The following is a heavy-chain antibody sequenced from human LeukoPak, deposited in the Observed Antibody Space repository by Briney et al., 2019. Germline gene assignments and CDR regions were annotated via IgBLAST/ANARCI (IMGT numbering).Heavy chain of an antibody. D-gene: IGHD3-10*01. CDR2: ISWNSGSI. Sequence: GRSLRLSCAASGFTFDDYAMHWVRQTPGKGLEWVSGISWNSGSIGYADSVKGRFTISRDNAKNSLYLQMNSLRPEDTALYYCAKDHYGSGSYLIDYWGQGTLVTVSS. CDR3: AKDHYGSGSYLIDY. J-gene: IGHJ4*02. CDR1: GFTFDDYA. V-gene: IGHV3-9*01.